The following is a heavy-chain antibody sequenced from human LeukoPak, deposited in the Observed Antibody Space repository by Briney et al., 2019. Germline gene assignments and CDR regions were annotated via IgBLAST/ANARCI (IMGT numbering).Heavy chain of an antibody. CDR2: IFYSGST. Sequence: PSETLSLTCTVSGGSMSSYYWSWIRQPPGKGLEWIGYIFYSGSTNYNPSLKSRVTLSVDTSNNQFSLKLGSVTAADTAVYYCARQPYMLGAYYFDYWGQGTLVTVSS. CDR1: GGSMSSYY. CDR3: ARQPYMLGAYYFDY. J-gene: IGHJ4*02. V-gene: IGHV4-59*08. D-gene: IGHD1-26*01.